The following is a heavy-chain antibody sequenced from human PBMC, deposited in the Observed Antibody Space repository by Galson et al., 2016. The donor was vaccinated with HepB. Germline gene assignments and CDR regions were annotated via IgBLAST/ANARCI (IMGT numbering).Heavy chain of an antibody. CDR3: VRPKKKVGAQHWLQDYYYFGLDV. CDR1: GFTFSDYT. Sequence: LRLSCAASGFTFSDYTLNWVRQSPGKAPEWVSSINTRSDSIHYADSVKGRFTISRDNAKTSVFLQMNNLRAEDTATYYFVRPKKKVGAQHWLQDYYYFGLDVWGQGTTVTVS. J-gene: IGHJ6*02. CDR2: INTRSDSI. D-gene: IGHD6-19*01. V-gene: IGHV3-21*06.